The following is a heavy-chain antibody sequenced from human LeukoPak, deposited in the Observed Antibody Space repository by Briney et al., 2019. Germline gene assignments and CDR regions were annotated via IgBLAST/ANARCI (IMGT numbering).Heavy chain of an antibody. CDR1: GFTFSSHN. V-gene: IGHV3-21*01. CDR3: AKDQGFDYYDSSGYYLDY. D-gene: IGHD3-22*01. Sequence: GGSLRLSCAASGFTFSSHNMNWVRQAPGKGLEWVSSISGRGNYIFYADSVKGRFTISRDSAKSSLSLQMNSLRAEDTAVYYCAKDQGFDYYDSSGYYLDYWGQGTLVTVSS. J-gene: IGHJ4*02. CDR2: ISGRGNYI.